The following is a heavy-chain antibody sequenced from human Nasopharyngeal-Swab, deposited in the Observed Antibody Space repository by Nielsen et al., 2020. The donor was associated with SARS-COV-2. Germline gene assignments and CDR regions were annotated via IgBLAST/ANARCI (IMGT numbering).Heavy chain of an antibody. CDR3: ARGFLQTGFDY. CDR1: GDSVSSNNVG. V-gene: IGHV6-1*01. D-gene: IGHD3-9*01. Sequence: QTPSLTRAISGDSVSSNNVGWNWIRQSPTRGLEWLGRTYYGSKWYNHYAPSVKSRVTIKPDTSKNQFSLQMDSVTPEDSAVYYCARGFLQTGFDYWGQGTLVTVSS. CDR2: TYYGSKWYN. J-gene: IGHJ4*02.